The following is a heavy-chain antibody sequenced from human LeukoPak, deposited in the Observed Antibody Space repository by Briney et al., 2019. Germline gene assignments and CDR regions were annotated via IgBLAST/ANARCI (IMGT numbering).Heavy chain of an antibody. CDR3: ARDQGAVAGMIAYYGMDV. CDR2: INPNSGGT. Sequence: VASVKVSCKASGYTFTGYYMHWVRQAPGQGLEWMGWINPNSGGTNYAQKFQGRVTMTRDTSISTAYMELSRLRSDDTAVYYCARDQGAVAGMIAYYGMDVWGQGTTVTVSS. J-gene: IGHJ6*02. D-gene: IGHD6-19*01. CDR1: GYTFTGYY. V-gene: IGHV1-2*02.